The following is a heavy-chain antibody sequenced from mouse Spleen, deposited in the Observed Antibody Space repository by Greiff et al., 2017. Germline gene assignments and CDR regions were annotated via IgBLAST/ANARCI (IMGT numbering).Heavy chain of an antibody. CDR3: ARPGGYDLAY. CDR2: ISSGSSTI. D-gene: IGHD2-2*01. CDR1: GFTFSDYG. Sequence: EVQLVESGGGLVKPGGSLKLSCAASGFTFSDYGMHWVRQAPEKGLEWVAYISSGSSTIYYADTVKGRFTISRDNAKNTLFLQMTSLRSEDTAMYYCARPGGYDLAYWGQGTLVTVSA. V-gene: IGHV5-17*01. J-gene: IGHJ3*01.